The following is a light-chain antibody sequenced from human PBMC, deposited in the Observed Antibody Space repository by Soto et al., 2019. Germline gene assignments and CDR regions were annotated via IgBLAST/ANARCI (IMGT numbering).Light chain of an antibody. CDR3: AAWDDSLNGYV. CDR1: TSNIGINT. CDR2: SHS. J-gene: IGLJ1*01. V-gene: IGLV1-44*01. Sequence: QSVLTQPPSASGTPGQRVTISCSGSTSNIGINTVNWYQQLPGTAPKLLIYSHSQRPSGVPDRFSGSKSGTSASLAISGLHSEDEADYYCAAWDDSLNGYVFGTGTKLTVL.